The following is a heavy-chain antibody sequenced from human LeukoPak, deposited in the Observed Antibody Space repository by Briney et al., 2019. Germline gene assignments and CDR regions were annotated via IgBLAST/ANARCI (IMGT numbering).Heavy chain of an antibody. V-gene: IGHV4-30-4*01. D-gene: IGHD5-18*01. J-gene: IGHJ5*02. CDR3: ARDPGDGYDAWFDP. Sequence: SQTLSLTCTVSSGSLSSGDSYWGWIRQPPGRGLEWIGYIDYSGSTYYNPSLKSRVTISVDTSNNQFSLKLSSGTAADTAVYYCARDPGDGYDAWFDPWGQGTLVTVSS. CDR1: SGSLSSGDSY. CDR2: IDYSGST.